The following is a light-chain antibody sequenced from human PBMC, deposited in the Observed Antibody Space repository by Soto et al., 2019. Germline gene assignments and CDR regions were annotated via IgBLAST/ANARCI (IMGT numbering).Light chain of an antibody. V-gene: IGKV3-20*01. Sequence: EIVLTQSPCTLSLSPGERATLSCRASQSVSSSYLAWYQQKPGQAPRLLIYGASSRATGIPDRFSGSGSGTDFTLTISRLEPEDFAVYYCQQDGSSPFTFGPGTKVDIK. CDR2: GAS. J-gene: IGKJ3*01. CDR3: QQDGSSPFT. CDR1: QSVSSSY.